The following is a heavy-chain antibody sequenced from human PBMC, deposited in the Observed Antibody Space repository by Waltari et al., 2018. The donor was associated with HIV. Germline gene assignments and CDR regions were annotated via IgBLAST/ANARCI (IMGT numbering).Heavy chain of an antibody. Sequence: QITLKESGPTLVKPTQTLTLTCTFSGFSLSTSGVGVGWIRQPPGKALEWLALIYWNDDKRYSPSLKSRLTITKATSKIQVGLTKTNMDPVDIATYYCEHKAGGTDLDWWGQGTLVTVSS. CDR3: EHKAGGTDLDW. CDR1: GFSLSTSGVG. D-gene: IGHD3-16*01. V-gene: IGHV2-5*01. CDR2: IYWNDDK. J-gene: IGHJ4*02.